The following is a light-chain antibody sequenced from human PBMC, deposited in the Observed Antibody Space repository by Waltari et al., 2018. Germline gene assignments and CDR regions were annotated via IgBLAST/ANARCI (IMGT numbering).Light chain of an antibody. CDR1: ILGKNT. CDR2: QVT. J-gene: IGLJ3*02. CDR3: QALGTGAWV. V-gene: IGLV3-1*01. Sequence: SSELTPPPTLSVSHGQTTSLACHGDILGKNTASWYQQKPGQSPLFVIYQVTTRPTEIPERFSGSKSANAATLTITGTQAMDEADYYCQALGTGAWVFGGGTKLTVL.